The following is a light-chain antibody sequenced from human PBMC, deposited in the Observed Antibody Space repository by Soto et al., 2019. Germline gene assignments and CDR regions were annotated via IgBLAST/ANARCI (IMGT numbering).Light chain of an antibody. Sequence: TQVLCLLPLCLSERWTRQSTGIQGVNRYYLAWYQQKPGQAPRLLIYGASSRANGIPDRFSGSGSGTDFTLTISRMEPEDFGAYYCEQYSSSPLTFGGGTKVDIK. CDR2: GAS. CDR1: QGVNRYY. J-gene: IGKJ4*01. V-gene: IGKV3-20*01. CDR3: EQYSSSPLT.